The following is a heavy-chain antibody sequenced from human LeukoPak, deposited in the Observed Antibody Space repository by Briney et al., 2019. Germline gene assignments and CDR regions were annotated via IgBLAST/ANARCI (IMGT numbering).Heavy chain of an antibody. CDR1: RFTFSGSA. Sequence: GGSLRLSCAGSRFTFSGSAMHWVRQASGKGLEWVGRISSKVNSYATAHAASVKGRFTISRDDSKNAAYLQMNSLKAEDTAVYYCTSPRDGYNYDWGQGTLVTVSS. J-gene: IGHJ4*02. D-gene: IGHD5-24*01. CDR2: ISSKVNSYAT. V-gene: IGHV3-73*01. CDR3: TSPRDGYNYD.